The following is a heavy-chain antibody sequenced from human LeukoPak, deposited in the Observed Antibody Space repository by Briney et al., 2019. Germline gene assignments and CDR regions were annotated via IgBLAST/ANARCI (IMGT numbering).Heavy chain of an antibody. CDR3: ARGTSFGYDP. CDR1: GYTLSDHH. V-gene: IGHV1-2*02. J-gene: IGHJ5*02. CDR2: INAKSGDT. Sequence: ASVKVSCKASGYTLSDHHLHWVRQAPGQGLEWMGWINAKSGDTLYAQRFQDRITMTRDTSITTAYMGLSRLTSDDTAMYYCARGTSFGYDPWGQGTLVTVSS. D-gene: IGHD3-22*01.